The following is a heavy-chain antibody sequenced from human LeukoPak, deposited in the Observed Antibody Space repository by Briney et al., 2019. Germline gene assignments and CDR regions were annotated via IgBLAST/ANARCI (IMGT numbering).Heavy chain of an antibody. CDR3: AKNRSGYFDY. J-gene: IGHJ4*02. CDR2: IRYDGSNK. V-gene: IGHV3-30*02. Sequence: GGSLRLSRTASGFTFSSYGMHWVRQAPGKGLEWVAFIRYDGSNKYYADSVKGRFTISRDNSKNTLYLQMNSLRAEDTAVYYCAKNRSGYFDYWGQGTLVTVSS. CDR1: GFTFSSYG.